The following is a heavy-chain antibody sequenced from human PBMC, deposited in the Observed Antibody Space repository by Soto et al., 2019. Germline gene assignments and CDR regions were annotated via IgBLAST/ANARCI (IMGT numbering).Heavy chain of an antibody. CDR3: SREAEDITSNFDY. Sequence: PGGSLRLSCAASGFTFSSYGMHWVRQAPGKGLEWVAVISYDGSNKYYADSVKGRFTISRDNSKNTLYLQMNSLRAEDTAVYYWSREAEDITSNFDYCGQGTPVTVYS. V-gene: IGHV3-30*03. CDR2: ISYDGSNK. J-gene: IGHJ4*02. CDR1: GFTFSSYG.